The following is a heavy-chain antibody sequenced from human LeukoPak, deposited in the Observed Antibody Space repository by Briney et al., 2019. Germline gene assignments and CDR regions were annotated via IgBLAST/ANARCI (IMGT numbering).Heavy chain of an antibody. J-gene: IGHJ1*01. CDR3: VKPYSGSYYSPEYFQH. V-gene: IGHV3-64D*09. CDR1: GFTFSSYA. D-gene: IGHD1-26*01. CDR2: ISSNGGST. Sequence: GGSLRLSCAASGFTFSSYAMHWVRQAPGKGLEYVSAISSNGGSTYYADSVKGRFTISRDNSKNMLYLQMSSLRAEDTAVYYCVKPYSGSYYSPEYFQHWGQGTLVTVSS.